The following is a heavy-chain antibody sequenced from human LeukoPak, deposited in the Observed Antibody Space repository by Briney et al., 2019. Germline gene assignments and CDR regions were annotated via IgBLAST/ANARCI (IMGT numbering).Heavy chain of an antibody. CDR1: GGSLSSYY. V-gene: IGHV4-59*08. CDR2: IYYSGST. CDR3: AGLWGGFDI. D-gene: IGHD3-16*01. Sequence: SETLSLTCTVSGGSLSSYYWSWIRQPPGQGVEWIGYIYYSGSTNYNPSLKSRVTISVDTSKNQFSLKLSSVTAAYTAVDYCAGLWGGFDIWGQGTMVTAAS. J-gene: IGHJ3*02.